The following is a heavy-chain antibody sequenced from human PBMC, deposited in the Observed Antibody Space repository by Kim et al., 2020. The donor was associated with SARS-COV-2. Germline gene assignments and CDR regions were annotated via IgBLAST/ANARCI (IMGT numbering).Heavy chain of an antibody. CDR3: ARGATIL. Sequence: GGSLRLSCAASGFTFSRYWMNWVRQAPGKGLEWVANINEDGGEKYYVDSVKGRFTISRDNAKNSVYLQMNSLRAEDTAVYYCARGATILWGQGTLVTGSS. CDR2: INEDGGEK. J-gene: IGHJ4*02. D-gene: IGHD3-9*01. CDR1: GFTFSRYW. V-gene: IGHV3-7*03.